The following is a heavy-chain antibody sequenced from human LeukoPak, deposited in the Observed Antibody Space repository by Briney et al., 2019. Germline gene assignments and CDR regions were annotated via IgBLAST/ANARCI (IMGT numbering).Heavy chain of an antibody. Sequence: GESLKISCKGSGYSFTSYWITWVRQMPGKGPECMGRIDPSDSYTNYSPSFQGHVTISTDKSISTAYLQWSSLKASDTAIYYCARLGHYYGSGSYYLGAFDIWGQGTMVTVSS. D-gene: IGHD3-10*01. J-gene: IGHJ3*02. V-gene: IGHV5-10-1*01. CDR3: ARLGHYYGSGSYYLGAFDI. CDR1: GYSFTSYW. CDR2: IDPSDSYT.